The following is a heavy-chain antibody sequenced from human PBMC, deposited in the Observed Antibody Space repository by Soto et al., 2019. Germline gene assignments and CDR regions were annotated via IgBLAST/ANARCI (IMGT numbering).Heavy chain of an antibody. CDR3: ARIRTGTTGSYYYAMDV. CDR2: IFSNDEK. V-gene: IGHV2-26*01. J-gene: IGHJ6*02. D-gene: IGHD1-7*01. Sequence: SGPTLGNPTETLTLTCSVSGFSLSNATMGVNWIRQPPGKALEWLAHIFSNDEKSYSTSLKSRLTISKDTSKSQVVLTMTNMDPVDTATYYCARIRTGTTGSYYYAMDVWGQGTTVTVSS. CDR1: GFSLSNATMG.